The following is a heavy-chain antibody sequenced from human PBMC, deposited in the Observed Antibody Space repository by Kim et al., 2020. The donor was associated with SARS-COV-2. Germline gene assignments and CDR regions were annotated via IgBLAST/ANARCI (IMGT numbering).Heavy chain of an antibody. CDR3: TLSGSGIR. Sequence: GGSLRLSCTASGFTFGDYAMSWFRQAPGKGLECVGFIRSKAYGGTTEYAASVKGRFIISRDNSKSIAYLQMNSLKTEDTAVYYCTLSGSGIRWGQGTLVTVSS. CDR2: IRSKAYGGTT. D-gene: IGHD3-10*01. V-gene: IGHV3-49*03. J-gene: IGHJ4*02. CDR1: GFTFGDYA.